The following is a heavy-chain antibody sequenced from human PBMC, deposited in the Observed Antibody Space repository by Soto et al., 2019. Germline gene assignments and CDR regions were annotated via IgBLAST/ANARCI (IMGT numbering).Heavy chain of an antibody. CDR1: GFTFFAYS. V-gene: IGHV3-74*01. J-gene: IGHJ5*01. CDR2: INSDGSST. D-gene: IGHD4-17*01. CDR3: AKEGDYGDYAGENWFDS. Sequence: EVQLVESGGGLVQPGGSLRLSCAASGFTFFAYSIHWVRQVPGKGLVWVSRINSDGSSTSYADSVRGRFTISRDNSKNTVYLQMNSLKAEDTDVYCCAKEGDYGDYAGENWFDSWGQGSLVTVSS.